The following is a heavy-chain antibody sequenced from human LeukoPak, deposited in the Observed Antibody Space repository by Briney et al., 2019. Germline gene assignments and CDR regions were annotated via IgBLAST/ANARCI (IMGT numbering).Heavy chain of an antibody. CDR2: IYESGST. D-gene: IGHD3-10*01. V-gene: IGHV4-34*01. CDR3: ARDQESGYYGSGGGFDY. CDR1: GESLNSYY. Sequence: ETLSLTCAVYGESLNSYYWSWIRQPPGKGLEWIGEIYESGSTEYNPSLKSRVTISMVPSKQQFSLSLTPVTAADTAVYYCARDQESGYYGSGGGFDYWGQGTLVTVSS. J-gene: IGHJ4*02.